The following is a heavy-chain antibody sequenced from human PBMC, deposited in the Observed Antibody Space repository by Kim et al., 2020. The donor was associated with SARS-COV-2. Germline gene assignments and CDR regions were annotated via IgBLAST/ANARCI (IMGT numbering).Heavy chain of an antibody. Sequence: GGSLRLSCAATGFTFTSYAMSWVRQAPGKGLEWVAAVNSNGGNTYYAESVKSRFTISTDNSKNTLSLQMSGLRADNTAVYYCAKCSGIACYSYIEHWGRGTPVTVSS. V-gene: IGHV3-23*01. J-gene: IGHJ4*02. CDR1: GFTFTSYA. CDR3: AKCSGIACYSYIEH. CDR2: VNSNGGNT. D-gene: IGHD2-15*01.